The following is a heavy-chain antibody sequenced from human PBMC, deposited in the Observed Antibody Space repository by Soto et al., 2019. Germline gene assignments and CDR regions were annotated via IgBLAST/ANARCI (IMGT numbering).Heavy chain of an antibody. Sequence: GGSLRLSCAASGFTFSDHYMDWVRQAPGKGLEWVGRTRNKANSYTTEYAASVKGRFTISRDDSKNSLYLQMNSLKTEDTAVYYCARGDRGSSWDAFDIWGQGTMVTVSS. D-gene: IGHD6-13*01. CDR1: GFTFSDHY. CDR2: TRNKANSYTT. V-gene: IGHV3-72*01. CDR3: ARGDRGSSWDAFDI. J-gene: IGHJ3*02.